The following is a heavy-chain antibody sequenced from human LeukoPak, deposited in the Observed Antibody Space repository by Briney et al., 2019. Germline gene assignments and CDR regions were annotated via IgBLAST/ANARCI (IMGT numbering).Heavy chain of an antibody. Sequence: ASVKVSCKPSGYTFIDHYLHWVRQAPGQGLESLGWIDPDTGDTNYPQKFQGRVTMTRDTSSSTAYTELNRLRSDDTAVYYCARAGHNSSSGGYDFWGLGTLVTVSS. V-gene: IGHV1-2*02. CDR3: ARAGHNSSSGGYDF. CDR2: IDPDTGDT. J-gene: IGHJ4*02. CDR1: GYTFIDHY. D-gene: IGHD2-15*01.